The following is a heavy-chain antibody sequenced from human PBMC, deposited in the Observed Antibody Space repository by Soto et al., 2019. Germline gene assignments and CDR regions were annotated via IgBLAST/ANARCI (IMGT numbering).Heavy chain of an antibody. CDR1: GFTFSSYA. V-gene: IGHV3-23*01. Sequence: EVQLLESGGGLVQPGGSLRLSCAASGFTFSSYAMSWVRQAPGKGLEWVSAISGSGISTYYADSVKGRFTISRDNSKNTLYLQMNSLRAKDTAVYYCAKEVEYSSSWSDIDYWGQGTLVTVSS. D-gene: IGHD6-13*01. J-gene: IGHJ4*02. CDR3: AKEVEYSSSWSDIDY. CDR2: ISGSGIST.